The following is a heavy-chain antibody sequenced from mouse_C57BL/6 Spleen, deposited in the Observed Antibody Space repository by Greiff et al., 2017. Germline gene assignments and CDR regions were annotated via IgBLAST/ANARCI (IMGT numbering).Heavy chain of an antibody. CDR1: GYAFSSYW. J-gene: IGHJ2*01. CDR3: ASGGFITTVVAPFDY. CDR2: IYPGDGDT. D-gene: IGHD1-1*01. V-gene: IGHV1-80*01. Sequence: VQLQESGAELVKPGASVKISCKASGYAFSSYWMNWVKQRPGKGLEWIGQIYPGDGDTNYNGKLKGKATLTADKSSSTAYMQLSSLTSEDSAVYCCASGGFITTVVAPFDYWGQGTTLTVSS.